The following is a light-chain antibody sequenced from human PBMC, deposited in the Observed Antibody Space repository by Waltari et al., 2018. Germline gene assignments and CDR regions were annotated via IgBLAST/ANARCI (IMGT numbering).Light chain of an antibody. V-gene: IGKV1-39*01. CDR2: GAS. CDR1: QIIKNY. Sequence: DIQMTQSPSSLSAFMGESVTITCRTSQIIKNYLNWYHQKPGKPPKLLIYGASSLQSGVPSRFSGSGSGTAFALTINSLQPEDYATYDCPPSYINPFTLGGGTEVEIK. CDR3: PPSYINPFT. J-gene: IGKJ4*01.